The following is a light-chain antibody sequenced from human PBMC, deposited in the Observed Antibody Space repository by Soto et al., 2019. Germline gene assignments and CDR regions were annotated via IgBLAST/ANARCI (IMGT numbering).Light chain of an antibody. J-gene: IGKJ4*01. CDR3: QQYHGPPPT. CDR1: QSVSSNY. V-gene: IGKV3-20*01. Sequence: EVVLTQSPGTLSLSPGDRATLSCRASQSVSSNYFTWYQQKPGQAPRLLIYGASRRATGIPDRFSGSGSGTDFTLTISRLEPEDFAVYYCQQYHGPPPTFGGGTKVDLK. CDR2: GAS.